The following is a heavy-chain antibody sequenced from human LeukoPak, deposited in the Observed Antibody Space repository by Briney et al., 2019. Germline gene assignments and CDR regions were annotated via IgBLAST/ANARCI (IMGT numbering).Heavy chain of an antibody. J-gene: IGHJ4*02. V-gene: IGHV3-30*02. Sequence: PGGSLRLSCAASGFTFSSYGMHWVRQAPGKGLKWVAFIRYDGSNKYYADSVKGRFTISRDNSKNTLYLQMNSLRAEDTAVYYCAKEGGLVRHPFDYWGQGTLVTVSS. D-gene: IGHD6-19*01. CDR2: IRYDGSNK. CDR3: AKEGGLVRHPFDY. CDR1: GFTFSSYG.